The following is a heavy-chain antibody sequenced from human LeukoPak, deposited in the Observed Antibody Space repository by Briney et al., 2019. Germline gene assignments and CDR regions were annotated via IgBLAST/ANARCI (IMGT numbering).Heavy chain of an antibody. D-gene: IGHD1-26*01. J-gene: IGHJ4*02. CDR2: INPNSGGT. CDR3: ARECSGTYCGED. V-gene: IGHV1-2*02. Sequence: ASVKVSCKASGYTFTVYYMHWVRQAPGQGLERMGWINPNSGGTKYAQNFEGRVTMTRDTSITTAYMVLSSLRSDDTAIYYCARECSGTYCGEDWGQGTLVTVSS. CDR1: GYTFTVYY.